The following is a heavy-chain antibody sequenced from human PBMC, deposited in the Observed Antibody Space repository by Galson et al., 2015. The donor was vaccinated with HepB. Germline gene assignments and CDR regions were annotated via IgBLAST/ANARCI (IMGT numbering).Heavy chain of an antibody. CDR1: GFTFSSYA. CDR2: ISGSGTKS. V-gene: IGHV3-23*01. Sequence: SLRLSCAASGFTFSSYAMSWVRQAPGKGLEWVSAISGSGTKSYYADSVKGRFTISRDNSKNTLYLQMNSLRANDTAVYYCAKPTVLPAAIIRDWGQGTLVTVSS. D-gene: IGHD2-2*01. J-gene: IGHJ4*02. CDR3: AKPTVLPAAIIRD.